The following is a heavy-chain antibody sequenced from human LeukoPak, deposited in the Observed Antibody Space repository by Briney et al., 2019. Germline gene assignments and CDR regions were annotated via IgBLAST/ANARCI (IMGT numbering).Heavy chain of an antibody. Sequence: ASVKVSCKVSGYTLTELSMHWVRQAPGKGLEWMGGIIPIFGTANYAQKFQGRVTITADESTSTAYMELSSLRSEDTAVYYCARDSSSSLDYWGQGTLVTVSS. CDR3: ARDSSSSLDY. CDR1: GYTLTELS. J-gene: IGHJ4*02. D-gene: IGHD6-6*01. V-gene: IGHV1-69*13. CDR2: IIPIFGTA.